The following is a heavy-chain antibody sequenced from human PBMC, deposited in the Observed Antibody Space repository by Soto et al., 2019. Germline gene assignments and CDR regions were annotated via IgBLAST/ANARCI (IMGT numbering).Heavy chain of an antibody. D-gene: IGHD3-10*01. CDR3: ARELLYGSGSRDYLYYGMDV. Sequence: PGGSLRLSCEASGFSFRSYGMHWVRQAPGKGLEWVATIWYDGSKKYRAESVKGRFTSSRDNSKNTMYLQMDSLRGEDTAVYYCARELLYGSGSRDYLYYGMDVWGHGTTVTVSS. J-gene: IGHJ6*02. CDR2: IWYDGSKK. CDR1: GFSFRSYG. V-gene: IGHV3-33*01.